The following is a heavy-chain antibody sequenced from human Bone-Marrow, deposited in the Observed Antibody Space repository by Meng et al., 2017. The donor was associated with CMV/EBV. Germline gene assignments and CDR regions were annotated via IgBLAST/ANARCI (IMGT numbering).Heavy chain of an antibody. CDR1: GGSFSGYY. D-gene: IGHD3-22*01. CDR2: IYYSGST. CDR3: ARVSPPDSSGYYSRGYFDY. V-gene: IGHV4-34*01. J-gene: IGHJ4*02. Sequence: SETLSLTCAVYGGSFSGYYWGWIRQPPGKGLEWIGSIYYSGSTYYNPSLKSRVTISVDTSKNQFSLKLSSVTAADTAVYYCARVSPPDSSGYYSRGYFDYWGQGTLVTVSS.